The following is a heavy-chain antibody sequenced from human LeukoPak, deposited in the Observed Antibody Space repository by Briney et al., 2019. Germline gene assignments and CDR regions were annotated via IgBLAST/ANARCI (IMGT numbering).Heavy chain of an antibody. J-gene: IGHJ4*02. CDR3: AKQARSDMIYGDGNVDY. CDR1: GFTFSSYA. D-gene: IGHD4-17*01. CDR2: ISYDGSNK. Sequence: GGSLRLSCAASGFTFSSYAMHWVRQAPGKGLEWVAVISYDGSNKYYADSVKGRFTISRDNSKNTLYLQMNGLRAEDTAVYYCAKQARSDMIYGDGNVDYWGQGTPVTVSS. V-gene: IGHV3-30-3*02.